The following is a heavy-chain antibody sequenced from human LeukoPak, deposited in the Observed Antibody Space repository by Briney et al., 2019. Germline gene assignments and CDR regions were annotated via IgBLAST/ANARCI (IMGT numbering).Heavy chain of an antibody. J-gene: IGHJ6*04. D-gene: IGHD3-10*02. CDR2: ISSSGSTI. CDR3: AELGITMIGGV. V-gene: IGHV3-48*03. CDR1: GFPFSSYE. Sequence: GGSLRLFCAASGFPFSSYEMNWVRQARGKGLEWVSYISSSGSTICYADSVKVRFTISRDNAKNSLYLQMNSRRAEDTAVYYCAELGITMIGGVWGKGTTVTISS.